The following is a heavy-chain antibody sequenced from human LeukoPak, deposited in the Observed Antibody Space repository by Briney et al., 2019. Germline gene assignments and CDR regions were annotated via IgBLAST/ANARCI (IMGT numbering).Heavy chain of an antibody. D-gene: IGHD3-10*01. J-gene: IGHJ4*02. Sequence: GASVKVSCKASGYTFTSYDINWVRQATGQGLEWMGWMNPNSGNTGYAQKFQGRVTMTRNTSISTAYMELSSLRSEDTAVYYCARHITMVRGVPLDYWGQGTLVTVSS. V-gene: IGHV1-8*01. CDR3: ARHITMVRGVPLDY. CDR2: MNPNSGNT. CDR1: GYTFTSYD.